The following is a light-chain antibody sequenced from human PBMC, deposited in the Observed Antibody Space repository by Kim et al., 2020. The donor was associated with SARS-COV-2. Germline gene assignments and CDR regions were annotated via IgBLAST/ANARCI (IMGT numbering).Light chain of an antibody. J-gene: IGKJ2*01. CDR1: QSISRI. CDR3: QQYNNWPYT. CDR2: VAS. V-gene: IGKV3-15*01. Sequence: PGYRASPSCRASQSISRILAWYQQPPGPAPRLLIYVASTSSTCIPASFSGTGSGTEFTLTISILQSVDFAFYYSQQYNNWPYTFGPGTKLDI.